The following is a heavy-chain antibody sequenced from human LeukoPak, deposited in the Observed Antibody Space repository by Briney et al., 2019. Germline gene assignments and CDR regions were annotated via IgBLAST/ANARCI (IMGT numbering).Heavy chain of an antibody. J-gene: IGHJ4*02. CDR3: AKDLAAVPGNKYFAY. CDR2: ISGSGGST. Sequence: PGGSLRLSCAASGFTFSTYDMTWVRKAPGKGLEWVSSISGSGGSTYYADSVKGRFTTSRDNSKNTLYLQMNGLRAEDTAVYYCAKDLAAVPGNKYFAYWGQGTLVTVSS. D-gene: IGHD6-19*01. CDR1: GFTFSTYD. V-gene: IGHV3-23*01.